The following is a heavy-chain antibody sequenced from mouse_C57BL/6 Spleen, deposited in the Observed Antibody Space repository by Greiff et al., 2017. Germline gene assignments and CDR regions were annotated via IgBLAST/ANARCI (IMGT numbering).Heavy chain of an antibody. J-gene: IGHJ2*01. CDR1: GYSFTGYY. V-gene: IGHV1-42*01. Sequence: EVKLVESGPELVKPGASVKISCKASGYSFTGYYMNWVKQSPEKSLEWIGEINPSTGGTTYNQKFKAKATLTVDKSSSTAYMQLKSLTSEDSAVYYCARRRSYDGYYWYYFDYWGQGTTLTVSS. CDR3: ARRRSYDGYYWYYFDY. D-gene: IGHD2-3*01. CDR2: INPSTGGT.